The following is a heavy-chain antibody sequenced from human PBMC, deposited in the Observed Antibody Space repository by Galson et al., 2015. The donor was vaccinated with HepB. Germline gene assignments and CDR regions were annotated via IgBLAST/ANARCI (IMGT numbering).Heavy chain of an antibody. CDR2: LYDGGGS. CDR3: AREAGEGANWFDP. D-gene: IGHD1-26*01. CDR1: GFSIFKNY. J-gene: IGHJ5*02. Sequence: SLRLSCAASGFSIFKNYMSWVRQAPGKGLEWVSVLYDGGGSDYADFVEGRFTISGDNSKNTLYLQMNSLRAEDTAVYYYAREAGEGANWFDPWGQGTLVTVSS. V-gene: IGHV3-53*01.